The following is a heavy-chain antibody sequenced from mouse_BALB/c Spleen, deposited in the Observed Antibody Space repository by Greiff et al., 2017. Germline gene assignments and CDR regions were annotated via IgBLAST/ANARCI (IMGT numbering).Heavy chain of an antibody. CDR3: ARYELRLRAWFAY. D-gene: IGHD1-2*01. Sequence: QVQLQQSGAELMKPGASVKISCKATGYTFSSYWIEWVKQRPGHGLEWIGEILPGSGSTNYNEKFKGKATFTADTSSNTAYMQLSSLTSEDSAVYYCARYELRLRAWFAYWGQGTLVTVSA. CDR2: ILPGSGST. J-gene: IGHJ3*01. V-gene: IGHV1-9*01. CDR1: GYTFSSYW.